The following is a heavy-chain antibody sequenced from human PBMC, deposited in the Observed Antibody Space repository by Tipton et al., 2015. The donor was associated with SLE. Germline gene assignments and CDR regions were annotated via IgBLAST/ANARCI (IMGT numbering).Heavy chain of an antibody. CDR3: AGDSAVNFWYFDL. CDR2: ISYTGNT. CDR1: GGSVSPHY. Sequence: TLSLTCTVSGGSVSPHYWSWIRQPPGKGLEWIGYISYTGNTNFNPSLKSRVTMSVATSKNQFSLRLTSVTAADTAMYYCAGDSAVNFWYFDLWGRGTLVTVSS. J-gene: IGHJ2*01. V-gene: IGHV4-59*02.